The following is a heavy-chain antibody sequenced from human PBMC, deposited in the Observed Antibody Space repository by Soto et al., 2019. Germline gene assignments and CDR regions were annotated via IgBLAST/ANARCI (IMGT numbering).Heavy chain of an antibody. Sequence: QVQLVESGGGVVQPGRSLRLSCAASGFIFSNSLMHWVRQAPGKGLEWVAVIWEDGSEEYYADSVKGRFTISRDNSMNPLYLQMDSLGVDDMVIYYCAREPVGCVFGLDSWGRGTLVTVSS. J-gene: IGHJ4*02. CDR3: AREPVGCVFGLDS. CDR2: IWEDGSEE. V-gene: IGHV3-33*01. CDR1: GFIFSNSL. D-gene: IGHD3-10*02.